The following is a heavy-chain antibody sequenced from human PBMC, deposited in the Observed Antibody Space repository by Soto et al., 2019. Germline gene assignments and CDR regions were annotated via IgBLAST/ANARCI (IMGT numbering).Heavy chain of an antibody. J-gene: IGHJ6*02. CDR1: GFTFTRSA. CDR3: AADLGYCSSTSCYYYYGMDV. D-gene: IGHD2-2*01. V-gene: IGHV1-58*01. Sequence: SVKVSCKASGFTFTRSAVRWVRQARGQRLEWIGWIVVGSGNTNYAQKFQERVTITRDMSTSTAYMELSSLRSEDTAVYYCAADLGYCSSTSCYYYYGMDVWGQGTTVTVSS. CDR2: IVVGSGNT.